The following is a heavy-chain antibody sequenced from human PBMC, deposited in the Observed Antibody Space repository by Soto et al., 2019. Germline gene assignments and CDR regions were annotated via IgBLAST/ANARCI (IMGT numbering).Heavy chain of an antibody. Sequence: QVQLVESGGGVVQPGRSLRLSCAASGFTFSRYAIHWVRQAPGKGLEWLALISYDGNKTYYAASVRGRLSISRDNSKNTLFLRLNNVTTEDKADYYCALLDWRGIDSWGQGTLVIVSS. V-gene: IGHV3-30*14. J-gene: IGHJ4*02. CDR2: ISYDGNKT. CDR3: ALLDWRGIDS. CDR1: GFTFSRYA. D-gene: IGHD3-9*01.